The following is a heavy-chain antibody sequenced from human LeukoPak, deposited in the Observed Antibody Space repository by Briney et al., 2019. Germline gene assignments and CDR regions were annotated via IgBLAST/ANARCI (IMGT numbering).Heavy chain of an antibody. CDR2: IKQDGSEK. Sequence: PGGSLRLSCAASGFTFSSYWMSWVRQAPGKGLEWVANIKQDGSEKYYVDSVKGRFTISRDNAKNSLYLQMNSLRAEDTAVYYCARDLDDLLYYYYGMDVWGKGTTVIVSS. D-gene: IGHD1-1*01. CDR1: GFTFSSYW. V-gene: IGHV3-7*03. CDR3: ARDLDDLLYYYYGMDV. J-gene: IGHJ6*04.